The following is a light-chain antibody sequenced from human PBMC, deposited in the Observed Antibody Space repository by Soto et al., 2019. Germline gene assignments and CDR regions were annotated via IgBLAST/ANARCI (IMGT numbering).Light chain of an antibody. CDR3: QQRSNWPPT. J-gene: IGKJ1*01. CDR2: DAS. V-gene: IGKV3-11*01. CDR1: QSVSSY. Sequence: EIVLTQYPGTLSLSPGGRATLSRRASQSVSSYLAWYQQKPGQAPRLLIYDASNRATGIPARFSGSGSGTDFTLTISSLEPEDFAVYYCQQRSNWPPTFGQGTKVDIK.